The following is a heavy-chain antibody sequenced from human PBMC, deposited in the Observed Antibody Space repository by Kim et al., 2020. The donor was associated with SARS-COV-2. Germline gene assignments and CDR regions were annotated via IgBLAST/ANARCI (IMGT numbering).Heavy chain of an antibody. V-gene: IGHV3-30*18. Sequence: GGSLRLSCAASGFTFSSYGMHWVRQAPGKGLEWVAVISYDGSNKYYADSVKCRFTISRDNSKNTLYLQMNSLRAEDTAVYYCAKDPPRYSSSWYLFESWFDPWGQGTLVTVSS. CDR1: GFTFSSYG. CDR3: AKDPPRYSSSWYLFESWFDP. D-gene: IGHD6-13*01. CDR2: ISYDGSNK. J-gene: IGHJ5*02.